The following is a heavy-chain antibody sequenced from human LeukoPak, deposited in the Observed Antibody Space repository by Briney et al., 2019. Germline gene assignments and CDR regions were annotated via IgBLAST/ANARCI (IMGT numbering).Heavy chain of an antibody. CDR2: NKSKSDGETT. CDR1: GFTFTNVW. J-gene: IGHJ1*01. V-gene: IGHV3-15*01. CDR3: TTDRGSV. Sequence: GGSLRLSCAASGFTFTNVWMSWVRQNPWKGLEWVGRNKSKSDGETTDYAAPVKGRFTISRDDAKTMVYLQMNSLKSEDTAVYYCTTDRGSVWGQGTLVTVSS.